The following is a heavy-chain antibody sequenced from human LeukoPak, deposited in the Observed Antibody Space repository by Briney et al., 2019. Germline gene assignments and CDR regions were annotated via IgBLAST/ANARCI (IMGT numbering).Heavy chain of an antibody. D-gene: IGHD3-22*01. Sequence: PGGSLRLSCVASGFTFSRYGMHWVRQALGKGLEWVAIIWYDGSNKYYADSVKGRFTISRDTSKNTLYLQMDSLRAEDTAVYYCASGDTTGYSGDAFNIWGQGTMVTVSS. J-gene: IGHJ3*02. V-gene: IGHV3-33*03. CDR2: IWYDGSNK. CDR3: ASGDTTGYSGDAFNI. CDR1: GFTFSRYG.